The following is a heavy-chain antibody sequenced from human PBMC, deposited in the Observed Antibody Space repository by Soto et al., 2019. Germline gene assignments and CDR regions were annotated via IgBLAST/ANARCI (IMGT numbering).Heavy chain of an antibody. CDR2: IYHTWTT. J-gene: IGHJ4*02. CDR3: AGTANVGDFED. Sequence: PSETLSLTCAVSGDSISRGYHWAWSRQSPPKGLEWIASIYHTWTTYYNTPLTNRVTISVDTSQNQFSLVLRSVTAADSATYYCAGTANVGDFEDWGQGTPVTVSS. V-gene: IGHV4-38-2*01. D-gene: IGHD2-21*02. CDR1: GDSISRGYH.